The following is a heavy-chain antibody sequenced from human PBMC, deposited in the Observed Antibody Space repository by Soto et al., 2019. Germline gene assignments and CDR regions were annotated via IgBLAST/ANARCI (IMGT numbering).Heavy chain of an antibody. D-gene: IGHD6-19*01. CDR1: GYTFTSYA. Sequence: QVQLVQSGAEEKKPGASVKVSCKASGYTFTSYAMPWVRQAPGQRLEWMGWITAGNGNTKYSQKFQGRVTITRDTSASTVYMELSSLRSEDTAVYYCARVSGSYVLDYWGQGTLVTVSS. CDR3: ARVSGSYVLDY. CDR2: ITAGNGNT. V-gene: IGHV1-3*05. J-gene: IGHJ4*02.